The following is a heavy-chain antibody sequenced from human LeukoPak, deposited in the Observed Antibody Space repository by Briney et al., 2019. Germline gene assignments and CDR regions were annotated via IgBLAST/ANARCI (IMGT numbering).Heavy chain of an antibody. V-gene: IGHV3-30-3*01. CDR3: AKDPQSYSTITAEGAFDI. Sequence: GGSLRLSCAASGFTFSSYAMHWVRQAPGKGLEWVAVISYDGSNKYYADSVKGRFTISRDNSKNTLYLQMNSLRAEDTAVFYCAKDPQSYSTITAEGAFDIWGQGTMVTVSS. CDR1: GFTFSSYA. CDR2: ISYDGSNK. J-gene: IGHJ3*02. D-gene: IGHD6-13*01.